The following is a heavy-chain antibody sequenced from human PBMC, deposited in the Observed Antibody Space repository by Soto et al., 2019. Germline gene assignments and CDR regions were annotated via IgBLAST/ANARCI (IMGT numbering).Heavy chain of an antibody. V-gene: IGHV4-31*03. CDR1: GGSLSSGAYY. D-gene: IGHD6-19*01. CDR2: IYDSGTT. Sequence: SETLSLTCPVSGGSLSSGAYYWSWLRQHPGKGLEWIGYIYDSGTTYYTPSLESRVSISVDTSKNQCCLRLTSVTASDTAVYLGAREKFVSGRYRKMDYWGQGTLVTVSS. CDR3: AREKFVSGRYRKMDY. J-gene: IGHJ4*02.